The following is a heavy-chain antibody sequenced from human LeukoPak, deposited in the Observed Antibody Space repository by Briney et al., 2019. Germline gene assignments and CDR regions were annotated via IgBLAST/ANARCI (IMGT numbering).Heavy chain of an antibody. CDR1: GGSISSYY. D-gene: IGHD3-10*01. V-gene: IGHV4-59*01. J-gene: IGHJ4*02. CDR3: ARGPFGSGRFDY. Sequence: SETLSPTCTVSGGSISSYYWSWIRQPPGKGLEWTGYIYYSGSTNYNPSLKSRVTISVDTSKNQFSLKLSSVTAADTAVYYCARGPFGSGRFDYWGQGTLVTVSS. CDR2: IYYSGST.